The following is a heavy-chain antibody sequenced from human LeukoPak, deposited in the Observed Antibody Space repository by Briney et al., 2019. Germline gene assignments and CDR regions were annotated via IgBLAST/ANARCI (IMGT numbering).Heavy chain of an antibody. Sequence: GGSLRLSCAASGFTFDSYAITWVRQAPGKGLEWVSGISGAGGITTYADSLKGRFTISKDNSRTTMYLQWTSRMSQPLAGYNFAKLHIVVVPAAPSGYRGQGNLFTVSS. CDR3: AKLHIVVVPAAPSGY. J-gene: IGHJ4*02. V-gene: IGHV3-23*01. CDR2: ISGAGGIT. CDR1: GFTFDSYA. D-gene: IGHD2-2*01.